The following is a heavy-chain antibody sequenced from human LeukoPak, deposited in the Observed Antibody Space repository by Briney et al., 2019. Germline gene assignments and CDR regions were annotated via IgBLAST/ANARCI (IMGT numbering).Heavy chain of an antibody. D-gene: IGHD3-22*01. Sequence: SETLSLTCTVSGGSISSTTYYWGWIRQSPGKGLEWIGCIYYSGSTYYNPSLKSRVTISVDTSKNQFSLKLSSVTAADTAVYYRARQERSSRGTGNYYMDVWGKGTTVTVSS. V-gene: IGHV4-39*01. J-gene: IGHJ6*03. CDR2: IYYSGST. CDR3: ARQERSSRGTGNYYMDV. CDR1: GGSISSTTYY.